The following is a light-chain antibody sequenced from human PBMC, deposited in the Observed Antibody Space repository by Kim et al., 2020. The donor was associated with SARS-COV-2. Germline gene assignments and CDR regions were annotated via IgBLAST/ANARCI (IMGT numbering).Light chain of an antibody. Sequence: EIVLTQSPGTLSLSPGERATLACRASQSVSSTYFAWYQQKPGQAPRFLIYGAFRRATGIPDRFSGSGFWTDFTLTISKLEAEDFAVYYCQQYGGSPQYTSGQGTNREI. CDR3: QQYGGSPQYT. J-gene: IGKJ2*01. CDR2: GAF. V-gene: IGKV3-20*01. CDR1: QSVSSTY.